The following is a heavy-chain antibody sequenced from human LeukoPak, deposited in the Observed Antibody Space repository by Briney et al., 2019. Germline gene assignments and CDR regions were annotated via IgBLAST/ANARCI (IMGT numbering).Heavy chain of an antibody. CDR1: GFTFSSYS. CDR3: ARDFKRPFYDSSGYFSYYFDY. CDR2: ISSSGSYI. J-gene: IGHJ4*02. Sequence: GGSLRLSCAASGFTFSSYSMNWVRQAPGKGLEWVSSISSSGSYIYYADSVKGRFTISRDNAKNSLYLQMNSLRAEDTAVYYCARDFKRPFYDSSGYFSYYFDYWGQGTLVTVSS. D-gene: IGHD3-22*01. V-gene: IGHV3-21*01.